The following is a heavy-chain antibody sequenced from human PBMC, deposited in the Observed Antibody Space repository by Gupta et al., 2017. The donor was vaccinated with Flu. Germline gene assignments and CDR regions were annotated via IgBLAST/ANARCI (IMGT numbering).Heavy chain of an antibody. CDR3: AKPTLVGIRSSYYGMDV. V-gene: IGHV3-23*01. J-gene: IGHJ6*02. D-gene: IGHD6-6*01. Sequence: EVQLLESGGGLVQPGGSLRLSCAASGFTFSSYAMSWVRQAPGKGREWVSAISGSGGSTYYADSVKGRFTISRDNSKNTLYLQMNSLRAEDTAVYYCAKPTLVGIRSSYYGMDVWGQGTTVTVSS. CDR2: ISGSGGST. CDR1: GFTFSSYA.